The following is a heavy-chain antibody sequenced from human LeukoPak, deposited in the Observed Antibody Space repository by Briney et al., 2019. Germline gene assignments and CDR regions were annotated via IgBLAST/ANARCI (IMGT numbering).Heavy chain of an antibody. V-gene: IGHV4-39*01. Sequence: NPSETLSLTCSVSGDSISTSSYYWGWIRQPPGKGLEWIGTIYYSGSTYYHPSRTSQITISVDTSKNQFSLKLSSVTAADTAVYYCARHKDYYYSYMDVWGKGTTVTVSS. CDR1: GDSISTSSYY. J-gene: IGHJ6*03. CDR2: IYYSGST. CDR3: ARHKDYYYSYMDV.